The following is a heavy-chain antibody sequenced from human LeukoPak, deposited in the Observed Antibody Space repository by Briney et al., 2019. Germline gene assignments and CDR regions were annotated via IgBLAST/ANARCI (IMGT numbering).Heavy chain of an antibody. CDR2: ISPSGST. Sequence: SETLSLTCTVSGGFISSYYWSWTRQPPGKGLEWIGYISPSGSTNYNPSLKSRVTISVDTSKRHISLRLSSVTAADTAVYYCATDYGGNSDWYFDLWGRGTLVTVSS. CDR3: ATDYGGNSDWYFDL. D-gene: IGHD4-23*01. CDR1: GGFISSYY. V-gene: IGHV4-4*08. J-gene: IGHJ2*01.